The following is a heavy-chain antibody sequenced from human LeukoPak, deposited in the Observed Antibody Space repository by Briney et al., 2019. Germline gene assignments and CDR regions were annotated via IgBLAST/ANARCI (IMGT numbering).Heavy chain of an antibody. CDR2: INPNSGGT. J-gene: IGHJ5*02. CDR1: GYTFTGYY. V-gene: IGHV1-2*02. D-gene: IGHD3-22*01. Sequence: ASEKVSCKASGYTFTGYYMHWVRQAPGQGLEWMGWINPNSGGTNYAQKFQGRVTMTRDTSISTAYMELSRLRSDDTAVYYCARVVEPPDSSGYPNVGWFDPWGQGTLVTVSS. CDR3: ARVVEPPDSSGYPNVGWFDP.